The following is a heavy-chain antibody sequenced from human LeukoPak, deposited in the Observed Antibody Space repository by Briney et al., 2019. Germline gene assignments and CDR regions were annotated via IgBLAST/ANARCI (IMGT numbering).Heavy chain of an antibody. Sequence: PGGSLRLSCAASGFTLSGYAMSWVRQAPGRGLEWVSSMSGSGGSTYYADSVKGRFTISRDNSKNTLYLQMNSLRDEDTAVYYCAKDSSGYYRSFDYWGQGTLVTVLS. V-gene: IGHV3-23*01. CDR2: MSGSGGST. CDR1: GFTLSGYA. D-gene: IGHD3-22*01. J-gene: IGHJ4*02. CDR3: AKDSSGYYRSFDY.